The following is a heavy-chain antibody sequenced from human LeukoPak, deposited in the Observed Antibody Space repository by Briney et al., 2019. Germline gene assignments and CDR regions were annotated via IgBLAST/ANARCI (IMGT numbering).Heavy chain of an antibody. V-gene: IGHV4-30-2*01. J-gene: IGHJ4*02. CDR3: ARGPLYTTVVPHYFDY. CDR1: GGSISSGGYS. D-gene: IGHD4-23*01. Sequence: SETLSLTCTASGGSISSGGYSWSWIRQPPGKGLEWIGYIYHSGSTYYNPSLKSRVTISVDRSKNQFSLKLSSVTAADTAVYYCARGPLYTTVVPHYFDYWGQGTLVTVSS. CDR2: IYHSGST.